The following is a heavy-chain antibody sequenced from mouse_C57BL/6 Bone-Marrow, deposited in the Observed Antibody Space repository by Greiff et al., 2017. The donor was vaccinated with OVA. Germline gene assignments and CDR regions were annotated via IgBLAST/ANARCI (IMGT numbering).Heavy chain of an antibody. CDR2: IDPEDGDT. J-gene: IGHJ4*01. Sequence: VQLQQSGAELVRPGASVKLSCTASGFNIKDYYMHWVKQRPEQGLEWIGRIDPEDGDTEYAPKFQGKATMTADTSSNTADLQLSSLTSEDTAVYYCTAETPYYYGTNYYAMDYWGQGTSVTVSS. V-gene: IGHV14-1*01. CDR3: TAETPYYYGTNYYAMDY. CDR1: GFNIKDYY. D-gene: IGHD1-1*01.